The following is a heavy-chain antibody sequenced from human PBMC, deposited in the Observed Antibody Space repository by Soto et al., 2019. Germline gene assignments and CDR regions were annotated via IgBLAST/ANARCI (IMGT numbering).Heavy chain of an antibody. CDR3: AKSHHWLSLRSHY. J-gene: IGHJ4*02. CDR2: ITGTGDKT. D-gene: IGHD5-12*01. CDR1: GFAFSSCA. Sequence: EVQLLESGGGLVQPGGSLRVSCAASGFAFSSCAMNWVRQAPGKGLEWGSGITGTGDKTRYTDSVKGRFTISTDNSKSTLYLQMNSLRAENTPQYYSAKSHHWLSLRSHYWGLGTLVTVSS. V-gene: IGHV3-23*01.